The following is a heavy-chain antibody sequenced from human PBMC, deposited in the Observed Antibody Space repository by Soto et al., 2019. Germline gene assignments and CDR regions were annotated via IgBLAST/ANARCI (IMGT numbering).Heavy chain of an antibody. CDR1: GFSLSTSGVG. CDR3: AHRRRAIAARHHFDY. D-gene: IGHD6-6*01. Sequence: SGPTLVNPTQTRTLTCTFSGFSLSTSGVGVGWIRQPPGKALEWLALIYWNDDKRYSPSLKSRLTITKDTSKNQVVLTMTNMDLVDTATYYCAHRRRAIAARHHFDYWGQGTLVTVSS. V-gene: IGHV2-5*01. J-gene: IGHJ4*02. CDR2: IYWNDDK.